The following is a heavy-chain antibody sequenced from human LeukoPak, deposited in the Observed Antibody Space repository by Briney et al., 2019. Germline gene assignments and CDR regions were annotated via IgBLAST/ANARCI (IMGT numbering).Heavy chain of an antibody. CDR1: GFTFDDYA. V-gene: IGHV3-9*01. CDR2: ISWNSGSI. J-gene: IGHJ1*01. Sequence: LAGGSLRLSCAASGFTFDDYAMHWVRQAPGKGLEWVSGISWNSGSIGYADSVKGRFTISRDNAKNSLYLQMNSLRAEDTALYYCAKDIGLAAGSPRAEYFQHWGQGTLVTVSS. D-gene: IGHD6-13*01. CDR3: AKDIGLAAGSPRAEYFQH.